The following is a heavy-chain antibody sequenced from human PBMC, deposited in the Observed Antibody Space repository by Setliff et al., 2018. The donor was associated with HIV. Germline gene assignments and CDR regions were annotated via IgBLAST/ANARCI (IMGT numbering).Heavy chain of an antibody. J-gene: IGHJ6*04. D-gene: IGHD2-15*01. CDR3: ARDSRDIVVVIAPEPEPYYYYGMDV. V-gene: IGHV1-8*02. CDR2: MNPNSANT. CDR1: GYTFTTYD. Sequence: ASVKVSCKASGYTFTTYDINWVRQATGQGLEWMGWMNPNSANTGYAEKFQGRLTMTRNTSISTAYMELSSLRSEDTAVYYCARDSRDIVVVIAPEPEPYYYYGMDVWGEGTTVTVSS.